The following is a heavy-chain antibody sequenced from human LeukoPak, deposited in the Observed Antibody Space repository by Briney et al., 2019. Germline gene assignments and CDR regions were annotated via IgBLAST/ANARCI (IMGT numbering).Heavy chain of an antibody. CDR1: GYTFTGYY. V-gene: IGHV1-2*02. J-gene: IGHJ4*02. CDR3: AREDLGYCTNGVCYGVDY. D-gene: IGHD2-8*01. CDR2: INPNGGGT. Sequence: ASVKVSCKASGYTFTGYYMHWVRQAPGQGLEWMGWINPNGGGTNYAQKFQGRVTMTRDTSISTGYMELSRLRSDDTAVYYCAREDLGYCTNGVCYGVDYWGQGTLVTVSS.